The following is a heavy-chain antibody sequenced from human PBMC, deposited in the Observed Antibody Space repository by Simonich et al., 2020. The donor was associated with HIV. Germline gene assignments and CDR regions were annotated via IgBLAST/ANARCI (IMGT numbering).Heavy chain of an antibody. V-gene: IGHV1-2*06. CDR3: ARVDALDF. Sequence: QVQLVQSGAEVKKPGASVRVSCKASGYTFTAYYIHWVRQAPGQGLEWVGQINPNTSGTHYAQKFQGRVTMTRDTSITTAYMELSRLRSDDTAVYYCARVDALDFWGQGTMVTVSS. J-gene: IGHJ3*01. CDR2: INPNTSGT. CDR1: GYTFTAYY.